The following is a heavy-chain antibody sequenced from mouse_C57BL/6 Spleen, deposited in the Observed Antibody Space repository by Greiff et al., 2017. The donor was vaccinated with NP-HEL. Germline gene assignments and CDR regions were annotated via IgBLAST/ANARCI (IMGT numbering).Heavy chain of an antibody. V-gene: IGHV1-18*01. CDR1: GYTFTDYN. CDR2: INPNNGGT. J-gene: IGHJ1*03. D-gene: IGHD1-1*01. CDR3: ARGNYYYGSSYWYFDV. Sequence: EVQLQQSGPELVKPGASVKIPCKASGYTFTDYNMDWVKQSHGKSLEWIGDINPNNGGTIYNQKCKGKATMTVDKSSSTAYMELRSLTSEDTAVYYCARGNYYYGSSYWYFDVWGTGTTVTVSS.